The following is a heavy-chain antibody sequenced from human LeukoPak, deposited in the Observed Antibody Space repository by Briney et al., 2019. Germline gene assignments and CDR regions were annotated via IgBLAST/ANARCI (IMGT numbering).Heavy chain of an antibody. Sequence: SVTVSCTASGGTFSSYAISWVRQAPGQGLEWMGGIIPIFGTANYAQKFQGRVTITADESTSTAYMELSSLRSEDTAVYYCARDQYSSSWYGGGDAFDIWGQGTMVTVSS. CDR2: IIPIFGTA. D-gene: IGHD6-13*01. CDR1: GGTFSSYA. J-gene: IGHJ3*02. CDR3: ARDQYSSSWYGGGDAFDI. V-gene: IGHV1-69*13.